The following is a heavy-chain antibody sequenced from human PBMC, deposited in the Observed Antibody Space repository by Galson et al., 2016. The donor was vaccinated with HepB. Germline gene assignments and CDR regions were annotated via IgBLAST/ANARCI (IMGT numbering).Heavy chain of an antibody. D-gene: IGHD2-21*01. Sequence: QSGAEVKKPGESLKISCEGSGYSFTGYWIGWVRQMPGNGLEWIGITHPGDSHTRYSPSFQGQVSISADESNSTSSLQWGSLKASETATYYCARLVMLHSRGNYYFYGMDVWGKGTTVTVSS. CDR3: ARLVMLHSRGNYYFYGMDV. CDR1: GYSFTGYW. J-gene: IGHJ6*04. CDR2: THPGDSHT. V-gene: IGHV5-51*01.